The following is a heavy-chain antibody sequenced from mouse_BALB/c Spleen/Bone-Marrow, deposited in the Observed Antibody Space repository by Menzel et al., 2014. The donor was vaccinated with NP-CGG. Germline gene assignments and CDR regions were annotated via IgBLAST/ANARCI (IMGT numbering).Heavy chain of an antibody. J-gene: IGHJ4*01. V-gene: IGHV2-2*02. CDR2: IWSGGST. Sequence: QVQLQQSGPGLVQPSQSLSITCTVSGFSLTIYGVHWVRQSPGKGLEWLGVIWSGGSTDYNAAFISRLSISKDNSKSQVFFKMNSLQANDTAIYYCASTTALYYYAMDYWGQGTSVTVSS. CDR3: ASTTALYYYAMDY. CDR1: GFSLTIYG. D-gene: IGHD1-2*01.